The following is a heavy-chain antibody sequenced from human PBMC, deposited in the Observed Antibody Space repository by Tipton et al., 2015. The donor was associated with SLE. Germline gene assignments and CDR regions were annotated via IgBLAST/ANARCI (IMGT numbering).Heavy chain of an antibody. CDR3: ARVGCGGDCRWPGNWFDP. D-gene: IGHD2-21*01. J-gene: IGHJ5*02. CDR1: GGSISSSSYY. CDR2: IYYSGST. Sequence: TLSLTCTVSGGSISSSSYYWGWIRQPPGKGLEWIGSIYYSGSTYYNPSLKSRVTISVDTSKNQFSLKLSSVTAADTAVYYCARVGCGGDCRWPGNWFDPRGQGTLVTVSS. V-gene: IGHV4-39*07.